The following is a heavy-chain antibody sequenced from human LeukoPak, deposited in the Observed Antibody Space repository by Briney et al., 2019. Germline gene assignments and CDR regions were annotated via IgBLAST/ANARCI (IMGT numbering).Heavy chain of an antibody. V-gene: IGHV4-4*07. D-gene: IGHD3-22*01. J-gene: IGHJ1*01. CDR1: GGSTSNFY. CDR3: ARGVTMIVVVIEYFQH. CDR2: IFSSGST. Sequence: SETLSLTCIVSGGSTSNFYWSWIRQPAGKGLEWIGRIFSSGSTDYNPSLKSRVTMSVDSKNQFSLKMTSVTAADTAVYYCARGVTMIVVVIEYFQHWGQGTLVTVSS.